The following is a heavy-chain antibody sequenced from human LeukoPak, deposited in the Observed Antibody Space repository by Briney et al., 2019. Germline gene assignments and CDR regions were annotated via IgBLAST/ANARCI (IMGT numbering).Heavy chain of an antibody. D-gene: IGHD3-16*02. CDR3: VRDTLHLGELSYTLEY. V-gene: IGHV3-7*01. Sequence: GGSLRLSCAASGFTFSSYWMSWVRQAPGKGLEWVAKIKQDGSEKHYVDSVKGRFTISRDNAKNSLYLQMNSLRAEDTAVYYCVRDTLHLGELSYTLEYWGQGTLVTVSS. CDR1: GFTFSSYW. J-gene: IGHJ4*02. CDR2: IKQDGSEK.